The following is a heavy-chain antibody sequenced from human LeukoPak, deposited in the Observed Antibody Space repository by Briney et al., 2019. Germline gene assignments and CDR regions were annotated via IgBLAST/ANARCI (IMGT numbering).Heavy chain of an antibody. J-gene: IGHJ4*02. Sequence: GGSLRLSCAASGFTFSSYSMNWVRQAPGKGLEWVSAISGSGGSTYYADSVKGRFTISRDNSKNTLDLQMNSLRAEDTAVYYCAKVAAREWGYFDYWGQGTLVTVSS. V-gene: IGHV3-23*01. CDR3: AKVAAREWGYFDY. CDR2: ISGSGGST. D-gene: IGHD1-26*01. CDR1: GFTFSSYS.